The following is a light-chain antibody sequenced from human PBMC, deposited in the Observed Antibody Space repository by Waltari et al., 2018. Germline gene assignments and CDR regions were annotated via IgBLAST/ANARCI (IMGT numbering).Light chain of an antibody. Sequence: QSVLTQPPSTSGTPGKRVTISCSGSSSKVGPNDVSWYQQLPGTAPTLLIYNYNRGPSGVPDRFSGSKSGTSASLASSGLQSEDAADYYCAAWDDSLNAWMFGGGTKLTVL. CDR2: NYN. CDR1: SSKVGPND. V-gene: IGLV1-44*01. CDR3: AAWDDSLNAWM. J-gene: IGLJ3*02.